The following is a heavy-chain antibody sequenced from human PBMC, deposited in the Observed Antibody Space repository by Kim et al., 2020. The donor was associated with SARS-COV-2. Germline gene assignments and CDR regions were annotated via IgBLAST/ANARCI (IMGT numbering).Heavy chain of an antibody. Sequence: ASVKVSCKASGYTFTNYGISWVRQAPGQGLEWMGWISAYNGNTNYAQKLQGRVTMITDTSTSTAYMDLRSLRSDDTAVYYCARDILPYDFWSQGVGYYYYGMDVWGQGTTVTVSS. D-gene: IGHD3-3*01. CDR3: ARDILPYDFWSQGVGYYYYGMDV. V-gene: IGHV1-18*01. J-gene: IGHJ6*02. CDR1: GYTFTNYG. CDR2: ISAYNGNT.